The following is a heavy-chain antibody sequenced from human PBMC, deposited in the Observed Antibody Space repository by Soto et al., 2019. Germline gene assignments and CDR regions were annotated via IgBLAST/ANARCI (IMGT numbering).Heavy chain of an antibody. J-gene: IGHJ4*02. V-gene: IGHV3-30*03. Sequence: GGSLRLSCAASGFTFSSYGMHWVRQAPGKGLEWVAVISYDGSNKYYADSVKGRFTISRDNSKNTLYLQMNSLRAEDTAVYYCATQGYTHFDYWGQGTLVTVSS. CDR2: ISYDGSNK. D-gene: IGHD5-12*01. CDR1: GFTFSSYG. CDR3: ATQGYTHFDY.